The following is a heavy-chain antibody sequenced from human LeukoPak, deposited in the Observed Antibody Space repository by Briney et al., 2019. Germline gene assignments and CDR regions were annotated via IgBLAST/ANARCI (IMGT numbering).Heavy chain of an antibody. CDR3: ARDGSITYYYGSGSYLPHNWFDP. CDR1: GFMFDDYG. Sequence: GGSLRLSCAASGFMFDDYGMTWVRQAPGKGLEWVSGINWNGGSTGYADSVKGRFTISRDNAKNSLYLQMNSLRAEDTALYYCARDGSITYYYGSGSYLPHNWFDPWGQGTLVTVSS. V-gene: IGHV3-20*04. D-gene: IGHD3-10*01. J-gene: IGHJ5*02. CDR2: INWNGGST.